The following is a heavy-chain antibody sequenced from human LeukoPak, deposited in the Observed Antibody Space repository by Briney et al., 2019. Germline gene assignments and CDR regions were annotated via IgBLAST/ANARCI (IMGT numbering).Heavy chain of an antibody. V-gene: IGHV4-34*01. D-gene: IGHD3-10*01. CDR3: AIITMVRGEGWFDP. CDR2: INHSGST. CDR1: GGSSSGYY. J-gene: IGHJ5*02. Sequence: SETLSLTCAVYGGSSSGYYWSWIRQPPGKGLEWIGEINHSGSTNYNPSLKSRVTISVDTSKNQFSLKLSSVTAADTAVYYCAIITMVRGEGWFDPWGQGTLVTVSS.